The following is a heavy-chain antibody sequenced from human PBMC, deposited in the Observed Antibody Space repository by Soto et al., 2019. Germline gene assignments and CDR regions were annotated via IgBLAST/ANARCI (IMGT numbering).Heavy chain of an antibody. V-gene: IGHV4-61*01. CDR1: GVSVSSGTYY. CDR2: VYYSWST. D-gene: IGHD3-16*02. Sequence: QVQLQESGPGLVKPSATLSLTCTVSGVSVSSGTYYWSWIRQPPGKGLEWIGYVYYSWSTTYNPSPKSRVYISIDTSKDQVSLMLTSVTAADTAVYYCARCRSRTDYWGQGTLVTVSS. J-gene: IGHJ4*02. CDR3: ARCRSRTDY.